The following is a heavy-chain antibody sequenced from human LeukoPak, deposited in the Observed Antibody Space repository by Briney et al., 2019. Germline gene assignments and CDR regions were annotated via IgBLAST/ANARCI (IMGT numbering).Heavy chain of an antibody. CDR2: ITNDGSTK. CDR3: AKKVATGADWYFDL. V-gene: IGHV3-30-3*02. D-gene: IGHD1-14*01. J-gene: IGHJ2*01. CDR1: GFTFSRYA. Sequence: GGSLRLSCAASGFTFSRYAVHWVRQAPGKGLQWVAVITNDGSTKHYADSVKGRFIISRDNSKNTLYLQMNSLRAEDTAAYYCAKKVATGADWYFDLWGRGTLVTASS.